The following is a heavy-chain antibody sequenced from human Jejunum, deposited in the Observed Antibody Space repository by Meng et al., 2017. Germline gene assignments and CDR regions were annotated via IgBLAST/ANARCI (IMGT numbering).Heavy chain of an antibody. J-gene: IGHJ3*02. CDR2: IKQDGSKT. D-gene: IGHD3-10*01. Sequence: GESLKISCAASGFTFSNYWIHWVRQAPGKGLEWVANIKQDGSKTNYVDSVEGRFTISRDNAKNSLYLQMNSLRVEDTAVYYCARECLGTLDIWGQGTMVTVSS. CDR1: GFTFSNYW. CDR3: ARECLGTLDI. V-gene: IGHV3-7*01.